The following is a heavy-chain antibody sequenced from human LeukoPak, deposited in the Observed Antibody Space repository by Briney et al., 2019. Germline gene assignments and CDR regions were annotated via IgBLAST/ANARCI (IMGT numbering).Heavy chain of an antibody. V-gene: IGHV4-61*02. J-gene: IGHJ6*03. CDR1: DCSISSGSYY. D-gene: IGHD1-26*01. Sequence: PSGTLSLTCTVTDCSISSGSYYRRWIRQPAGKGLEWIGGIYTSGSTNYNPSLKSLVNISVDTSKNQFSLKLSSVTAADTAVYYCARGRELRLYYYYYMDVWGKGTTVTVSS. CDR2: IYTSGST. CDR3: ARGRELRLYYYYYMDV.